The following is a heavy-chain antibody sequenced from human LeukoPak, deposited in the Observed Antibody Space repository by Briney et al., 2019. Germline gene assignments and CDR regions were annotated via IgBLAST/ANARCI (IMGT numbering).Heavy chain of an antibody. CDR2: INPYSGVT. CDR1: GYTFIGHY. V-gene: IGHV1-2*02. J-gene: IGHJ5*02. D-gene: IGHD6-13*01. CDR3: ARDHIDDSSTSAHGTDGFDP. Sequence: ASVKVSCKASGYTFIGHYIHWMRQAPGQGLEWVGWINPYSGVTNYADNFQGRVTLTRDTSSSTAYMELTSLRSDDTAVYYCARDHIDDSSTSAHGTDGFDPWGQGTLVTVSS.